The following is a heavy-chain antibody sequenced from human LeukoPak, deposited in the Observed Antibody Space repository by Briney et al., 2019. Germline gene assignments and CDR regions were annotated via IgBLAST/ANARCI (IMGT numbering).Heavy chain of an antibody. CDR1: GGTFSSYA. V-gene: IGHV1-69*04. D-gene: IGHD2-15*01. Sequence: GASVKVSCKASGGTFSSYAISWVRQAPGQGLEWMGRIIPILGIANYAQKFQGRVTITADKSTSTAYMELSSLRSEDTAVYYCASWGSGEYYYYGMDVWGQGTTVTVSS. CDR2: IIPILGIA. J-gene: IGHJ6*02. CDR3: ASWGSGEYYYYGMDV.